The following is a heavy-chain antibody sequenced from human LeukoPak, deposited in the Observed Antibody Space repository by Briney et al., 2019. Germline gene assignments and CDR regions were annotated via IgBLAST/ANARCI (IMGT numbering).Heavy chain of an antibody. CDR3: ARDPPSRGTRYFDY. Sequence: GGSLRLSCAASGFTFSGYSMNWVRQAPGGGLEWVSSISSTSTYIDYADSVKGRFTISRDNAKNSLFLQMDSLRAEDTAVYYCARDPPSRGTRYFDYWGQGTLVTVSS. CDR2: ISSTSTYI. J-gene: IGHJ4*02. CDR1: GFTFSGYS. V-gene: IGHV3-21*01. D-gene: IGHD3-16*01.